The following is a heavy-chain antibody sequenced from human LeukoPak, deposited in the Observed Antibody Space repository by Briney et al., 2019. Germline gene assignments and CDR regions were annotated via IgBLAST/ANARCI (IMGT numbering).Heavy chain of an antibody. CDR3: ARDPESSGVFDY. CDR1: GYTFTSYY. D-gene: IGHD1-14*01. J-gene: IGHJ4*02. CDR2: INPSGGST. V-gene: IGHV1-46*01. Sequence: ASVKVSCKASGYTFTSYYMHWVRQAPGQGLEWMGIINPSGGSTSYAQKFQGRVTITTDESTSTAYMELSSLRSEDTAVYYCARDPESSGVFDYWGQGTLVTVSS.